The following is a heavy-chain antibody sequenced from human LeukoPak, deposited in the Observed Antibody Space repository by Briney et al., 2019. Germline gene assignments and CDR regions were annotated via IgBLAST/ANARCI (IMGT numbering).Heavy chain of an antibody. V-gene: IGHV4-59*08. CDR2: IYYSGST. CDR1: GGSISSYY. Sequence: SETLSLTCTVSGGSISSYYWSWIRQPPGKGLEWIGYIYYSGSTNYNPSLKSRVTISVDTSKNQFSLKLSSVTAADTAVCYCASYSSSYGMDVWGQGTTVTVSS. J-gene: IGHJ6*02. CDR3: ASYSSSYGMDV. D-gene: IGHD6-6*01.